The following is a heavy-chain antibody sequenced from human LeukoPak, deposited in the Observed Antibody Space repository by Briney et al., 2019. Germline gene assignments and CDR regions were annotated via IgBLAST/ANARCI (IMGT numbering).Heavy chain of an antibody. CDR3: ARGPLNYLAAAGISHHNWFDP. J-gene: IGHJ5*02. V-gene: IGHV4-34*01. D-gene: IGHD6-13*01. Sequence: TSEPLSLTCAVYGGSFNGYYWSWIRQSPGKGLECIGEINHSGSNNYNPSRKSRGTISVDTSKNQFFLELSSVTAADTAVYYRARGPLNYLAAAGISHHNWFDPWGQGTLVTVSS. CDR2: INHSGSN. CDR1: GGSFNGYY.